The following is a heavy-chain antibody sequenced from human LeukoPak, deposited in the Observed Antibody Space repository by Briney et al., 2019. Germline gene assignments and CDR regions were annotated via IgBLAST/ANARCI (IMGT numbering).Heavy chain of an antibody. J-gene: IGHJ4*02. CDR1: GFTFDDYA. CDR2: ISWNGGSI. CDR3: GKDGAIAAAHPLFES. D-gene: IGHD6-13*01. Sequence: GRSLRLSCAAPGFTFDDYAMHWVRQAPGKGLEWVSGISWNGGSIAYAASVKGRFTISRDNSKNSLYLQMDSLRAEDTALYYCGKDGAIAAAHPLFESWGQGTLVTVSS. V-gene: IGHV3-9*01.